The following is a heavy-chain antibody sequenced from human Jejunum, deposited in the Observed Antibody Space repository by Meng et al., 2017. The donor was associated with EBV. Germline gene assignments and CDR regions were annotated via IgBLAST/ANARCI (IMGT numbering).Heavy chain of an antibody. D-gene: IGHD5-24*01. Sequence: QVQLVQSGAELQKPGASVKGSCKASGYDFINSGISWVRQAPGQGLEWMGWISVYRGNTNYAQRFQYRVTLTTNTSTSTVYMELRSLTSDDTAVYYCARDRSNSDYWGQGTLVTVSS. CDR3: ARDRSNSDY. CDR1: GYDFINSG. J-gene: IGHJ4*02. CDR2: ISVYRGNT. V-gene: IGHV1-18*01.